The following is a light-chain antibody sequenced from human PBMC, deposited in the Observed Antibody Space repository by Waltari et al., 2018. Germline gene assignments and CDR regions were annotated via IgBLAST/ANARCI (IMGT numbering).Light chain of an antibody. CDR2: KAS. CDR3: QQYHSVPYR. J-gene: IGKJ2*03. V-gene: IGKV1-12*01. CDR1: QDIDIW. Sequence: DIQMTQSPSSLSASVGDTVSITCRASQDIDIWLAWYQQKPGKTTKLLIYKASTLQSGVPSRFTGSGSGTDFTLTISSLQPEDFSIYYCQQYHSVPYRFGQGTKLEIK.